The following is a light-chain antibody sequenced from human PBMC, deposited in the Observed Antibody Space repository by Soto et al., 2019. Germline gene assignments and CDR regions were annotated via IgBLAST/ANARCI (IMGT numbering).Light chain of an antibody. Sequence: QSVLTQPPSASGTPGQRVTISCSGSSSNIGTNTVNWYRQLPGTAPTLLIYVNNNRPSGVPDRFSGSKSGTSASLAITGLQPEDEADYYCQSYDTSLVGFVFGGGTKLTVL. CDR3: QSYDTSLVGFV. CDR1: SSNIGTNT. V-gene: IGLV1-44*01. J-gene: IGLJ3*02. CDR2: VNN.